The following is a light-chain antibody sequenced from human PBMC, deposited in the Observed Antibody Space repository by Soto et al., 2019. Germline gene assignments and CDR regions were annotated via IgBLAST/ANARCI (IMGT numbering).Light chain of an antibody. CDR2: VEGSGSY. V-gene: IGLV4-60*03. CDR3: ETWDSNTHVL. Sequence: QSVLTQSSSASASLGSSVKLTCTLSSGHRSYTIAWHQQQPGKAPRYMMKVEGSGSYNKGSGVPDRFSGSSSGADRYLTISNLQSEDEADYYCETWDSNTHVLFGGGTKLTVL. J-gene: IGLJ2*01. CDR1: SGHRSYT.